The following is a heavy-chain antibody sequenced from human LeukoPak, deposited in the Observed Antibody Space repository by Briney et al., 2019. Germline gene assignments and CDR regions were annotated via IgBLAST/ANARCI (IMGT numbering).Heavy chain of an antibody. CDR3: ARLYGSGSYTPYYYYYMDV. V-gene: IGHV4-34*01. J-gene: IGHJ6*03. D-gene: IGHD3-10*01. CDR2: INHSGST. CDR1: GGSFSGYY. Sequence: SETLSLTCAVYGGSFSGYYWSWIRQPPGKGLEWIGEINHSGSTNYNPSLKSRVTISVDTSKNQFSLKLSSVTAADTAVYYCARLYGSGSYTPYYYYYMDVWGKGTTVTISS.